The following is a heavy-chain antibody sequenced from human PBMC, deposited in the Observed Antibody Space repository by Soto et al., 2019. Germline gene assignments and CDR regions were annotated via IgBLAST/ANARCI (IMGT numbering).Heavy chain of an antibody. Sequence: QVRLQEWGPGLVKPSQTLSLKCSVSGGSITTGGRYWSWIRQLPGKGLEWIGDIYYSGNNYYNASVKRRVTISVEAAKNQFSLKLGSVTAADTGVYYCAQALVFTGGDGFDIWGQGRLVTVSS. CDR1: GGSITTGGRY. CDR2: IYYSGNN. CDR3: AQALVFTGGDGFDI. V-gene: IGHV4-31*02. J-gene: IGHJ3*02. D-gene: IGHD1-1*01.